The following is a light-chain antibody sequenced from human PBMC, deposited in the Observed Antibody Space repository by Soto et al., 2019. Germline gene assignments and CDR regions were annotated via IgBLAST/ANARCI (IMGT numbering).Light chain of an antibody. Sequence: EIVMTQSPSTLSVSPGERATLFCRASQSVSSNLAWYQQKPGQAPRLLIYGASTRASGIPARSSGSGPGTESTLTISSLQSEDFAVYYYQQYNNWPPYTFGQGTKVEIK. CDR3: QQYNNWPPYT. CDR2: GAS. V-gene: IGKV3-15*01. CDR1: QSVSSN. J-gene: IGKJ2*01.